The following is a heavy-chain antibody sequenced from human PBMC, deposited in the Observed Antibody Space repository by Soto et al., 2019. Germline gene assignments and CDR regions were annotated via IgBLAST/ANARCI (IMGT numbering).Heavy chain of an antibody. V-gene: IGHV4-30-4*01. CDR3: ARVSYYDSSGYYNYFDY. Sequence: SETLSLTCTVSGGSISSGDYYWSWIRHPPGKGLEWIGYIYYSGSTYYNPSLKSRVTISVDTSKNQFSLKLSSVTAADTAVYYCARVSYYDSSGYYNYFDYWGQGTLVTVSS. CDR1: GGSISSGDYY. D-gene: IGHD3-22*01. J-gene: IGHJ4*02. CDR2: IYYSGST.